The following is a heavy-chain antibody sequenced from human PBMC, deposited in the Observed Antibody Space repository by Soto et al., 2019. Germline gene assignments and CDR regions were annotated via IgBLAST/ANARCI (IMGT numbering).Heavy chain of an antibody. D-gene: IGHD4-17*01. V-gene: IGHV1-3*01. J-gene: IGHJ4*02. CDR3: ATGWTVTTPIDY. CDR1: GYTFTSYA. CDR2: INAGNGNT. Sequence: ASVKVSCKASGYTFTSYAMHWVRQAPGQRLEWMGWINAGNGNTKYSQKFQGRVTITRDTSASTAYMELSSLRSEDTAVYYCATGWTVTTPIDYWGQATMVTVSS.